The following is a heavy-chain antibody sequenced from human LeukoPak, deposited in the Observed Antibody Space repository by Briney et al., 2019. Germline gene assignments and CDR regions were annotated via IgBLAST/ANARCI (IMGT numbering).Heavy chain of an antibody. Sequence: GGSLRLSCAASGFTFSSYAMHWVRQAPGKGLERVAVISYDGSNKYYADSVKGRFTISRDNSKNTLYLQMNSLRAEDTAVYYCARDRIVVVKIFDYWGQGTLVTVSS. CDR2: ISYDGSNK. CDR1: GFTFSSYA. CDR3: ARDRIVVVKIFDY. D-gene: IGHD3-22*01. V-gene: IGHV3-30*04. J-gene: IGHJ4*02.